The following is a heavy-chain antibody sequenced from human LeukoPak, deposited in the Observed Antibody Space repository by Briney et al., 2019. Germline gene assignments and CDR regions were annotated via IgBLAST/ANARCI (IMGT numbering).Heavy chain of an antibody. Sequence: GESLKISCKGSGFSFATYWIAWVRQMPGKGLEWMGIIYVDDSDTRYNPSFQGQVTMSADKSISTAYLQWSSLKASDTAMYFCVGGQQCDYWGQGTLVTVSS. V-gene: IGHV5-51*01. CDR1: GFSFATYW. J-gene: IGHJ4*02. CDR3: VGGQQCDY. D-gene: IGHD5-18*01. CDR2: IYVDDSDT.